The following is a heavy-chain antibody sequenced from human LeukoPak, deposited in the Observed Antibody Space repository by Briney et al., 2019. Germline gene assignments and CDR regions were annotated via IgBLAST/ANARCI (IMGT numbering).Heavy chain of an antibody. Sequence: ASVKVSCKASGYTFTGHYIHWVRQAPGQGLEWMGWINPNSGGTNYAQKFQGRVTMTRDTSISTAYMELSRLRSDDTAVYYCARDLDELAAAGIWDWFDPWGQGTLVTVSS. V-gene: IGHV1-2*02. CDR3: ARDLDELAAAGIWDWFDP. J-gene: IGHJ5*02. CDR1: GYTFTGHY. CDR2: INPNSGGT. D-gene: IGHD6-13*01.